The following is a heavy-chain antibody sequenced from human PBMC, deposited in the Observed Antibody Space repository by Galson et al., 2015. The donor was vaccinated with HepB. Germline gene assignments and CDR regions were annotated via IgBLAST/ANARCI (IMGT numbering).Heavy chain of an antibody. CDR3: AKARDPDSSGWFFDY. D-gene: IGHD6-19*01. V-gene: IGHV3-30*18. J-gene: IGHJ4*02. Sequence: SLRLSCAASGFTFSSYVMHWVRQAPGKGLEWVAVISYDVSNRYYAESVKGRFTISRDNSKNTVYLQMNSLRAEDTAVYYCAKARDPDSSGWFFDYWGQGTLVTVSS. CDR1: GFTFSSYV. CDR2: ISYDVSNR.